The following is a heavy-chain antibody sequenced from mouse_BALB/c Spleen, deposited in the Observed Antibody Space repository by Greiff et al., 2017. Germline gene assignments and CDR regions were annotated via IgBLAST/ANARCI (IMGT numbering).Heavy chain of an antibody. D-gene: IGHD4-1*01. V-gene: IGHV14-1*02. CDR3: ARGGTRAMDY. J-gene: IGHJ4*01. CDR1: GFNIKDYY. Sequence: EVKLMESGAELVRPGAFVKLSCKASGFNIKDYYMHWVKQSPEQGLEWIGWIDPENGNTIYDPKFQGKASITADTSSNTAYLQLSSLTSEDTAVYYCARGGTRAMDYWGQGTSVTVSS. CDR2: IDPENGNT.